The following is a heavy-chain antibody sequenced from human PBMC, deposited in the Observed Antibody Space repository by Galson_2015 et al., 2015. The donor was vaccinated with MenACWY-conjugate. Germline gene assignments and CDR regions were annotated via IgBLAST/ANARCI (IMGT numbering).Heavy chain of an antibody. Sequence: VKPSETLSLTCTVSGGSASSSGYYWTWIRQPPGKGLEWIGLIYDSGTTKYNLSLKGRVTISLDTSKNQVSLKLSPVTAADTAVYYCAREFSYWGQGTLVTVSS. CDR3: AREFSY. CDR2: IYDSGTT. J-gene: IGHJ4*02. D-gene: IGHD2/OR15-2a*01. V-gene: IGHV4-61*08. CDR1: GGSASSSGYY.